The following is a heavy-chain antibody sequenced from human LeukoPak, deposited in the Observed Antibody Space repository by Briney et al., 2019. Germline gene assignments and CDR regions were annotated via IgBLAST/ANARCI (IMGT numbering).Heavy chain of an antibody. J-gene: IGHJ4*02. V-gene: IGHV3-21*01. CDR2: ISSSSSYI. CDR1: GFTFSSYS. D-gene: IGHD3-22*01. Sequence: PGGSLRLSCAASGFTFSSYSMNWVRQAPGKGLEWVSSISSSSSYIYYADSVKGRFTISRDNAKNSLYLQMNSLRAEDTAVYYFARGGIYYDSGGVTDYWARGTLVTVSS. CDR3: ARGGIYYDSGGVTDY.